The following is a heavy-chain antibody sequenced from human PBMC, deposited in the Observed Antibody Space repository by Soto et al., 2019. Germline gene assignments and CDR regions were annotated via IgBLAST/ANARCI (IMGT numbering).Heavy chain of an antibody. V-gene: IGHV3-23*01. CDR2: IGGTGNNI. J-gene: IGHJ4*02. D-gene: IGHD5-18*01. CDR1: GFTFGNYA. Sequence: PGGSLRLSCAASGFTFGNYAMSWVRQAPGKGLQWVSAIGGTGNNIYYADSVKGRFIISRDKSKNTLYLQMNSLRAEDTAVYYCGRGGSDSPMAPGYWGQGTLVTVSS. CDR3: GRGGSDSPMAPGY.